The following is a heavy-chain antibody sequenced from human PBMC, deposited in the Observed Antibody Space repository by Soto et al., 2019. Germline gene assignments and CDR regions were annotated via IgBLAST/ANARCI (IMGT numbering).Heavy chain of an antibody. CDR3: STPTYGSNWYDFEY. J-gene: IGHJ4*02. D-gene: IGHD6-13*01. CDR1: GFTFNNAW. CDR2: IKAKSNGETV. V-gene: IGHV3-15*01. Sequence: EVQLVESGGGLVKPGGSLKLSCAASGFTFNNAWMTWVRQAPGKGLEWVGRIKAKSNGETVDYAAPVQGRFTISRDDSKNTLKLQMNSLKTEDTAVYYCSTPTYGSNWYDFEYWGQGTLVAVSS.